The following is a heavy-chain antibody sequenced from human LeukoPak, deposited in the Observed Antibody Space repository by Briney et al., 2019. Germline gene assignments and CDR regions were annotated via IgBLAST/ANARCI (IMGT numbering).Heavy chain of an antibody. CDR1: GFTFNNYA. CDR2: IYSGGST. CDR3: ARDREYSSGWYDY. Sequence: GGSLRLSCAASGFTFNNYAMGWVRQAQGKGLEWVSVIYSGGSTYYADSVKGRFTISRDNSKNTLYLQMNRLRAEDTAVYYCARDREYSSGWYDYWGQGTLVTVSS. V-gene: IGHV3-53*01. J-gene: IGHJ4*02. D-gene: IGHD6-19*01.